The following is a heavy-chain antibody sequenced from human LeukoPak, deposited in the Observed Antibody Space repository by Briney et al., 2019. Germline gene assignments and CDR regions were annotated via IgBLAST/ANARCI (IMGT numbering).Heavy chain of an antibody. CDR2: IYYTET. V-gene: IGHV4-59*02. D-gene: IGHD7-27*01. Sequence: PSETLSLTCTVSGGSVSNYYWSWIRQSPGKGLEWIGYIYYTETSYNPSLKSRVTISADTSKNQFSLKLYSVTAADTAVYYCATRKLGNDYWGQGTLVTVSS. CDR1: GGSVSNYY. J-gene: IGHJ4*02. CDR3: ATRKLGNDY.